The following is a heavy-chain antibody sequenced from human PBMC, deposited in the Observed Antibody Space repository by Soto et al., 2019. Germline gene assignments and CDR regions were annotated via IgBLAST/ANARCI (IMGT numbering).Heavy chain of an antibody. V-gene: IGHV4-34*01. Sequence: SETLSLTCAVYGGSFSGYYWSWIRQPPGKGLEWIGEINHSGSTNYNPSLKSRVTISVDTSKNQFSLKLSSVTAADTAVYYCARGEYQLLLEDYYYYMDVWGKGTTVTVSS. CDR2: INHSGST. J-gene: IGHJ6*03. CDR1: GGSFSGYY. D-gene: IGHD2-2*01. CDR3: ARGEYQLLLEDYYYYMDV.